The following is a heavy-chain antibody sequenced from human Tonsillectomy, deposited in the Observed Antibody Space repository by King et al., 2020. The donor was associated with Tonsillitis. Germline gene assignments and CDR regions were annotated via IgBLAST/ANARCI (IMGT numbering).Heavy chain of an antibody. Sequence: VQLVESGGGLVQPGGSLRLSCAASGFTFSSYWMHWVRQAPGKGLVWVSRINSDGSSTRYADFVKGRFTVSRDNAKNTLYLQMNSMGAEDTAVYYCARAPSGGYRTFWYQDREENAFDIWGQGTVVTVSS. V-gene: IGHV3-74*01. CDR2: INSDGSST. CDR1: GFTFSSYW. D-gene: IGHD2-15*01. J-gene: IGHJ3*02. CDR3: ARAPSGGYRTFWYQDREENAFDI.